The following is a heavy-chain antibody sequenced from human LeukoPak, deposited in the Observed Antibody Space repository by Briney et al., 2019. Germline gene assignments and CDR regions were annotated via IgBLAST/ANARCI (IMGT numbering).Heavy chain of an antibody. V-gene: IGHV4-39*07. Sequence: SETLSLTCTVSGGSISDSNYYWGWIRQPPGRGLEWIGNIYYSGSAYYSPSLKSRVTVSVDTSKNQFSLRLNSVTAADTAVYYCTRSRAFNSGAFDPWGQGSLVTVSS. J-gene: IGHJ5*02. CDR2: IYYSGSA. CDR1: GGSISDSNYY. D-gene: IGHD1-26*01. CDR3: TRSRAFNSGAFDP.